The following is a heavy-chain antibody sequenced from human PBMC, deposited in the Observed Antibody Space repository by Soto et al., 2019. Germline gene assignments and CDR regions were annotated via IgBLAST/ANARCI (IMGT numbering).Heavy chain of an antibody. V-gene: IGHV4-59*01. CDR1: GGSISSYY. CDR2: IYYSGST. J-gene: IGHJ3*02. CDR3: ARDHRSSLTSERDHDAFDI. Sequence: PSETLTFTCTDSGGSISSYYWSWIRQPPGKGLEWIGYIYYSGSTNYNPSLKSRVTISVDTSKNQFSLKLSSVTAADTAVYYCARDHRSSLTSERDHDAFDIWGQGTMVTVSS. D-gene: IGHD6-13*01.